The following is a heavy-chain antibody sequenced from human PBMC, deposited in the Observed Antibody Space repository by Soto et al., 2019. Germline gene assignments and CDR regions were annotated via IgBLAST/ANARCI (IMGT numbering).Heavy chain of an antibody. CDR3: ARLALLWFGESYWFDP. CDR1: GGSISSSSYY. D-gene: IGHD3-10*01. V-gene: IGHV4-39*01. CDR2: IYYSGST. Sequence: QLQLQESGPGLVKPSETLSLTCTVSGGSISSSSYYWGWIRQPPGKGLEWIGSIYYSGSTYYNPSLKSRVTISVDTSKNQFSLKLSSVTAADTAVYYCARLALLWFGESYWFDPWGQGTLVTVSS. J-gene: IGHJ5*02.